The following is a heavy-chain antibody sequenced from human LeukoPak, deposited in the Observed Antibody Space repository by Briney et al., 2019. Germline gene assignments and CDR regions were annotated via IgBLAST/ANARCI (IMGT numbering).Heavy chain of an antibody. CDR1: GFTFSSYA. CDR3: AKEGITIFGVVAESNWFDP. CDR2: ISGSGGST. J-gene: IGHJ5*02. V-gene: IGHV3-23*01. D-gene: IGHD3-3*01. Sequence: SGGSLRLSCAASGFTFSSYAMSWVRQAPGKGLEWVSAISGSGGSTYYADSVRGRFTISRDNSKNTLYLQMNSLRAEDTAVYYCAKEGITIFGVVAESNWFDPWGQGTLVTVSS.